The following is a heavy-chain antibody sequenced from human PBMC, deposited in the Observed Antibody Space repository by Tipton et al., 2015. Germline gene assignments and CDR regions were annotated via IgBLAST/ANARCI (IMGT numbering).Heavy chain of an antibody. CDR3: ARGGTMTMVRGVLVRFDP. CDR1: GDNVSSNSAT. J-gene: IGHJ5*02. Sequence: QLVQSGAEVKPSETLSLTCAISGDNVSSNSATWNWIRQSPSRGLEWLGRTYYRSRWYHDYELSVRSRIIINPDTSKNQFSLHLKSVTPEDTAVYYCARGGTMTMVRGVLVRFDPWGQGTLVTVSS. D-gene: IGHD3-10*01. CDR2: TYYRSRWYH. V-gene: IGHV6-1*01.